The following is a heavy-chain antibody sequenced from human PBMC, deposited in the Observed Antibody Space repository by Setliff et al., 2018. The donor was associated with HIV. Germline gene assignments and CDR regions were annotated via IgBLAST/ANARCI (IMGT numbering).Heavy chain of an antibody. CDR3: ARARNKWGTFDY. J-gene: IGHJ4*01. CDR1: GGSFSSYS. Sequence: ASVKVSCKASGGSFSSYSISWVRQAPGQGLEWMGGITPIFGTVNYAQRFQGRVTISADGSTSSAYMELNSLRSEDTAVYYCARARNKWGTFDYWGQGTLVTVSS. D-gene: IGHD1-26*01. CDR2: ITPIFGTV. V-gene: IGHV1-69*13.